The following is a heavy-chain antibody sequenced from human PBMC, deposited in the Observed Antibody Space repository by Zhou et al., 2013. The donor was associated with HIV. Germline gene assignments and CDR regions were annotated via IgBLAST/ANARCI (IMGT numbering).Heavy chain of an antibody. Sequence: QVQLVQSGAEVKKPGSSVKVSCKASGGTFNRNIISWVRQAPGQGLEWMGGIIPIFGTVNYSQKFQGRVTITTDESTSTAYMELTRLTLEDTAVYYCARDQPKPYYYDSRGYYYSGHNWFDPWGQGTLVTVSS. D-gene: IGHD3-22*01. V-gene: IGHV1-69*05. J-gene: IGHJ5*02. CDR2: IIPIFGTV. CDR3: ARDQPKPYYYDSRGYYYSGHNWFDP. CDR1: GGTFNRNI.